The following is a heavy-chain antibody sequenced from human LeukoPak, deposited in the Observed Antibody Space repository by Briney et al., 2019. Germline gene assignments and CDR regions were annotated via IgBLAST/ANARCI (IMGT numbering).Heavy chain of an antibody. CDR2: ITSDGIT. D-gene: IGHD1-26*01. Sequence: GGSLRLSCAASGFKYSSYWMHRIRQAPGKGLMWVSRITSDGITSYADSVKGRFTISTDNAKFTMYLQMNSLRDEDTAVYYCARGAMDVGGQGTTVTVSS. V-gene: IGHV3-74*01. CDR3: ARGAMDV. J-gene: IGHJ6*02. CDR1: GFKYSSYW.